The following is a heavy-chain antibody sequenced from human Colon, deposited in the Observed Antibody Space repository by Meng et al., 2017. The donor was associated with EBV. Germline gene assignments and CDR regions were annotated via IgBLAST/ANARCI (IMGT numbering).Heavy chain of an antibody. J-gene: IGHJ4*02. Sequence: ESGPGLVEPSTTLSLTCTVSGGSMSSGNYYWRWIRQPPGKGLEWIGYIHHSGSAYYNPSLKSRVSISVDTSKSQFSLNLNSMTAADTAVYYCASFDHIPRRNYFDYWGQGTLVTVSS. CDR1: GGSMSSGNYY. V-gene: IGHV4-30-4*01. CDR3: ASFDHIPRRNYFDY. D-gene: IGHD2-21*01. CDR2: IHHSGSA.